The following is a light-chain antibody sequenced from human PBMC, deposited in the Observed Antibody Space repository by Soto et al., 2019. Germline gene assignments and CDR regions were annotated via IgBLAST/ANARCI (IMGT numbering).Light chain of an antibody. J-gene: IGKJ5*01. Sequence: EIVWTQSPATVSLSQGERTTLSCRSSQSVSSKLAWYQQKPGQAPRLLIYGASTRATGIPARFSGSGSGTEFTLTISSLQSEDFAVYYCQQYNNWPPITFGQGTRLEIK. CDR1: QSVSSK. CDR3: QQYNNWPPIT. CDR2: GAS. V-gene: IGKV3-15*01.